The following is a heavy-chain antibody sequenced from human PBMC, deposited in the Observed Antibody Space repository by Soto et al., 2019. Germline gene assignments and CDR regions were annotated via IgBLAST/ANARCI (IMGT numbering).Heavy chain of an antibody. D-gene: IGHD3-10*01. J-gene: IGHJ4*02. CDR3: AAPCGSGSYYNGFDY. CDR2: IIPIFGTA. CDR1: GGTFSSYA. Sequence: QVQLVQSGAEVKKPGSSVKVSCKASGGTFSSYAISWVRQAPGQGLEWMGGIIPIFGTANYAQKFQGRVTLTADESTSTAYMGLSSLRSEDTAVYYCAAPCGSGSYYNGFDYWGQGTLVTVSS. V-gene: IGHV1-69*12.